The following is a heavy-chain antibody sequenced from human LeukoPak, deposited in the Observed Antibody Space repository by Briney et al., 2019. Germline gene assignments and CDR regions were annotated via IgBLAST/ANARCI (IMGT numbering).Heavy chain of an antibody. CDR1: GGSFSGYY. J-gene: IGHJ4*02. CDR3: ARDEAIAAATFDY. V-gene: IGHV4-34*01. D-gene: IGHD6-13*01. CDR2: INHSGST. Sequence: SETLSLTCAVYGGSFSGYYWSWIRQPPGKGLEWIGEINHSGSTNYNPSLKSRVTISADTSKNQFSLKLSSVTAADTAVYYCARDEAIAAATFDYWGQGTLVTVSS.